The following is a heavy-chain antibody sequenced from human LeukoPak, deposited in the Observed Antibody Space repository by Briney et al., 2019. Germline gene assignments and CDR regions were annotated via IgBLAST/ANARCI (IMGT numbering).Heavy chain of an antibody. Sequence: GASVKVSCKASGYTFTSHGFSRVRQAPGQGLEWMGWINAYIGNTNYAQKLQGRVTMTTDTSTNTVYMELRSLRSDDTAVYYCARGKQWLRSDAFDIWGQGTMVTVSS. D-gene: IGHD6-19*01. J-gene: IGHJ3*02. CDR2: INAYIGNT. V-gene: IGHV1-18*01. CDR3: ARGKQWLRSDAFDI. CDR1: GYTFTSHG.